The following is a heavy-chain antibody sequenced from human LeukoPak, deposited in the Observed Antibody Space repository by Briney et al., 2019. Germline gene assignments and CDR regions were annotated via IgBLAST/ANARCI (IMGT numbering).Heavy chain of an antibody. CDR2: ISSSSSYI. D-gene: IGHD6-19*01. CDR1: GFTFSSYS. V-gene: IGHV3-21*01. J-gene: IGHJ4*02. Sequence: PGGSLRLSCAASGFTFSSYSMNWVRQAPGKGLEWVSSISSSSSYIYYADSVKGRFTISRDNAKNSLYLQMTSLRAEDTAVYYCARGSTSASSGWYGYFDYWGQGTLVTVSS. CDR3: ARGSTSASSGWYGYFDY.